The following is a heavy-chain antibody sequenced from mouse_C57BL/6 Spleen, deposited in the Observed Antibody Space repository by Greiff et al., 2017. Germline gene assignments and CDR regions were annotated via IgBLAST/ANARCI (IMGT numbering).Heavy chain of an antibody. CDR2: INPGSGGT. CDR3: GGGANTGEYYFDY. CDR1: GYAFTNYL. D-gene: IGHD5-1-1*01. Sequence: VQLQQSGAELVRPGTSVKVSCKASGYAFTNYLLEWVKQRPGQGLEWIGVINPGSGGTNYNEKFKGKATLTADNSSSTAYVQLSSLTSEDSAVYFYGGGANTGEYYFDYWGQGTTLTVSS. J-gene: IGHJ2*01. V-gene: IGHV1-54*01.